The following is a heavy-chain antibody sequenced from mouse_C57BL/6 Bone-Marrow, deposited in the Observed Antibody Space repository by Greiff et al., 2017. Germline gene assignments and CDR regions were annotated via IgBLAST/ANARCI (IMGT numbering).Heavy chain of an antibody. CDR1: GYTFTSYW. V-gene: IGHV1-52*01. J-gene: IGHJ2*01. CDR2: IDPSDSET. CDR3: ARGITAVVAGY. Sequence: QVQLQQPGAELVRPGSSVKLSCKASGYTFTSYWMHWVKQRPIQGLEWIGNIDPSDSETHYYQKFKDKATLTVDKSSSTAYMQLSSLTSEDSAVYYCARGITAVVAGYGGQGTTLTVSS. D-gene: IGHD1-1*01.